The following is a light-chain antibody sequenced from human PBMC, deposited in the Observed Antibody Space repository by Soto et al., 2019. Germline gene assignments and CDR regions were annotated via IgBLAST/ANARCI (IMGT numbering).Light chain of an antibody. CDR3: CSYAGSSMV. V-gene: IGLV2-23*01. J-gene: IGLJ2*01. Sequence: QSVLTQPASVSGSPGQSITISCTGTSSDVGSYNLVSWYQQHPGKAPKLMIYEGSKRPAGVSNRFSGSKSGNTASLTISGLQDEDEADYYCCSYAGSSMVFGGGTTLTVL. CDR1: SSDVGSYNL. CDR2: EGS.